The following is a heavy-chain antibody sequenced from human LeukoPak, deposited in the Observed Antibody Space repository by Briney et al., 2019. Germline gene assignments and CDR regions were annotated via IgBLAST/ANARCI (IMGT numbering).Heavy chain of an antibody. CDR1: GYTLTELS. V-gene: IGHV1-24*01. CDR2: FDPEDGET. Sequence: ASVKVSCEVSGYTLTELSMHWVRQAPGKGLEWMGGFDPEDGETIYAQKFQGRVTMTEDTSTDTAYMELSSLRSEDTAVYYCATGGAPPNITMIVVVITPLGYWGQGTLVTVSS. CDR3: ATGGAPPNITMIVVVITPLGY. D-gene: IGHD3-22*01. J-gene: IGHJ4*02.